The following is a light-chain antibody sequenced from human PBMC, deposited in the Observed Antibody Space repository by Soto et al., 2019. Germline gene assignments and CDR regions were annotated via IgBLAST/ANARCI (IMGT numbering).Light chain of an antibody. CDR1: NLGDKY. V-gene: IGLV3-1*01. Sequence: SYELTQPPSVSVSPGQTASITCSGDNLGDKYACWYQQKPGQSPVLVIYQDSKRPSGIPERFSGSNSGNTATLTISGTQAVDEADYYCQAWDSSTGVFGGGTKLTVL. CDR2: QDS. CDR3: QAWDSSTGV. J-gene: IGLJ2*01.